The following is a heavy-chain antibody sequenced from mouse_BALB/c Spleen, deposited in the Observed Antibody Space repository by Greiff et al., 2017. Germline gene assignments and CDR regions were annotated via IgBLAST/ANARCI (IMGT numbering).Heavy chain of an antibody. Sequence: EVQLQQSGAELVKPGASVKLSCTASGFNIKDTYMHWVKQRPEQGLEWIGRIDPANGNTKYDPKFQGKATITADTSSNTAYLQLSSLTSEDTAVYYCARFGGYPYYFDYWGQGTTLTVSS. CDR1: GFNIKDTY. V-gene: IGHV14-3*02. D-gene: IGHD2-2*01. CDR2: IDPANGNT. CDR3: ARFGGYPYYFDY. J-gene: IGHJ2*01.